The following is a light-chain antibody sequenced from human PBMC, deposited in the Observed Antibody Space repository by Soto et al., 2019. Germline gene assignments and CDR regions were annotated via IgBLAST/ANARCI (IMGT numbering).Light chain of an antibody. J-gene: IGLJ1*01. CDR2: EGS. Sequence: QSAATYPATVSRSHAQSSTISCLGNSSDVGSYNLVSWYQQHPGKAPKLMIYEGSKRPSGVSNRFSGSKSGNTASLTISGLQAEDEADYYCCSYAGSSTYVFGTGTKVTVL. CDR3: CSYAGSSTYV. V-gene: IGLV2-23*01. CDR1: SSDVGSYNL.